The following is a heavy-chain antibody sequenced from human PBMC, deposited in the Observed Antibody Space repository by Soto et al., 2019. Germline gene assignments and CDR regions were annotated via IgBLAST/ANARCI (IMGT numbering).Heavy chain of an antibody. CDR2: FHYSGST. CDR3: ARRYSSAFDI. Sequence: PSETLSLTCTVSGGSISDSNDHWGWIRQPPGQGLEWIGYFHYSGSTNYNPSLKSRVTISVDTSKNQFSLKLSSVTAADTAVYYCARRYSSAFDIWGQGTMVTVSS. D-gene: IGHD6-13*01. J-gene: IGHJ3*02. V-gene: IGHV4-61*05. CDR1: GGSISDSNDH.